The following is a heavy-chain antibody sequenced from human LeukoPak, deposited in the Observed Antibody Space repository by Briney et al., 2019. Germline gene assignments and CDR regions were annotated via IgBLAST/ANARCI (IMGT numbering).Heavy chain of an antibody. CDR2: IYYSGST. CDR3: AKDHEVQYSSSWYTLSFDY. D-gene: IGHD6-13*01. Sequence: SETLSLTCTVSGGSISSYYWSWIRQPPGKGLEWIGYIYYSGSTNYNPSLKSRVTISVDTSKNQFSLKLSSVTAADTALYYCAKDHEVQYSSSWYTLSFDYWGQGTLVTVS. V-gene: IGHV4-59*01. CDR1: GGSISSYY. J-gene: IGHJ4*02.